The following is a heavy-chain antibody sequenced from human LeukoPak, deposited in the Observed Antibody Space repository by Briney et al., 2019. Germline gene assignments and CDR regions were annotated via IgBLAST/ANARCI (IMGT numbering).Heavy chain of an antibody. CDR2: ISVYNGNT. CDR1: GYTFSSYG. CDR3: ARDHRSYNSGWPVDS. D-gene: IGHD6-19*01. J-gene: IGHJ4*02. V-gene: IGHV1-18*01. Sequence: GASVKVSCKASGYTFSSYGISWVRQAPGQGLEWMGWISVYNGNTNYAQNLQGRVTMTTDTSTSTAYMELRSLRSDDTAVYYCARDHRSYNSGWPVDSWGQGTLVTVSS.